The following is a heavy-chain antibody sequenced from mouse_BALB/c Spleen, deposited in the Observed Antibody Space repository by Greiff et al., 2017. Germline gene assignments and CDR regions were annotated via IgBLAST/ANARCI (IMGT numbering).Heavy chain of an antibody. J-gene: IGHJ3*01. CDR2: IWGGGST. D-gene: IGHD2-3*01. CDR1: GFSLSRYS. CDR3: AREGDGYYPCAY. Sequence: VKLMESGPGLVAPSQSLSITCTVSGFSLSRYSVHWVRRPPGKGLEWLGMIWGGGSTDYNSALKSRLSISKDNSKSQVFLKMNSLQTDDTAMYYWAREGDGYYPCAYWGQGTLVTVSA. V-gene: IGHV2-6-4*01.